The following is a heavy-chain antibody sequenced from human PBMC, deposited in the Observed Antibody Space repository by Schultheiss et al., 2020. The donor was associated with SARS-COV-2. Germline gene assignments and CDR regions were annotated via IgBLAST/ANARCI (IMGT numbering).Heavy chain of an antibody. D-gene: IGHD7-27*01. CDR2: IYTSGST. V-gene: IGHV4-61*02. CDR1: GGSISSGDYY. Sequence: SETLSLTCTVSGGSISSGDYYWSWIRQPAGKGLEWIGRIYTSGSTNYNPSLKSRVTISVDTSKNQFSLKLSSVTAADTAVYYCARQRNWGFFLIDYWGQGTLVTVSS. J-gene: IGHJ4*02. CDR3: ARQRNWGFFLIDY.